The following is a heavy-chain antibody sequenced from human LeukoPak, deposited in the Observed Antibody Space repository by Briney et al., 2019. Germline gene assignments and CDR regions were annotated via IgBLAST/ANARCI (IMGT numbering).Heavy chain of an antibody. V-gene: IGHV3-9*01. J-gene: IGHJ4*02. D-gene: IGHD5-18*01. CDR1: GFTFSTYC. CDR2: ISWNSGTI. Sequence: PGGSLRLSCAASGFTFSTYCMHWVRQAPGKGLEWVSGISWNSGTIGHADSVKGRFTISRDNAKDSLYLQMNSLRTDDTALYYCARGLEKGYSYGIDYWGQGTLVTVSS. CDR3: ARGLEKGYSYGIDY.